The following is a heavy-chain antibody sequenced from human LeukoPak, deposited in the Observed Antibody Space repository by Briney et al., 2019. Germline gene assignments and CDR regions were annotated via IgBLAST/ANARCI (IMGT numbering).Heavy chain of an antibody. J-gene: IGHJ4*02. CDR1: GFSLSTSGVG. Sequence: SGPTLVKPPQTLTLTCTFSGFSLSTSGVGVGWIRQPPGKALEWLALIFWDDDKRYSPSLQSRLTITKDTSKNQVVLTMTNMDPVDTATYFCAHRPGGWGSFDYWGQGTLVTVSS. CDR3: AHRPGGWGSFDY. CDR2: IFWDDDK. D-gene: IGHD3-16*01. V-gene: IGHV2-5*02.